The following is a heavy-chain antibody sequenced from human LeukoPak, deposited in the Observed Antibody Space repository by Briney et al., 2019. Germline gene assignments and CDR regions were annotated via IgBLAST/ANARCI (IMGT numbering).Heavy chain of an antibody. D-gene: IGHD3-3*01. CDR3: ARSYDFYYYYMDV. V-gene: IGHV4-34*01. J-gene: IGHJ6*03. Sequence: SETLSLTCAVYGGSFSGYYWSWIRQPPGKGLEWIREINHSGSTNYNPSLKSRVTISVDTSKNQFSLKLSSVTAADTAVYYCARSYDFYYYYMDVWGKGTTVTVSS. CDR1: GGSFSGYY. CDR2: INHSGST.